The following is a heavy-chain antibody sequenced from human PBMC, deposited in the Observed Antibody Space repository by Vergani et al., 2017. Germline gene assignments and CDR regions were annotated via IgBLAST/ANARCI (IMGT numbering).Heavy chain of an antibody. Sequence: VQLLESGGDLVQPGGSLRLSCAASGFSFSSHAIHWVRQAPGKGLEWVAVISNDGSKKYYADSVKGRFTISGDNSKNTLDLQMNSLRTQDTAVYYCAKAGSVTSGSLQYNFYMDVWGKGTTGTVS. D-gene: IGHD3-10*01. CDR1: GFSFSSHA. CDR3: AKAGSVTSGSLQYNFYMDV. V-gene: IGHV3-30*18. J-gene: IGHJ6*03. CDR2: ISNDGSKK.